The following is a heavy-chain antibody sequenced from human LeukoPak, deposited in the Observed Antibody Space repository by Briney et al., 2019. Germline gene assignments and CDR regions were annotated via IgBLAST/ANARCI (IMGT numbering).Heavy chain of an antibody. D-gene: IGHD5-12*01. J-gene: IGHJ4*02. V-gene: IGHV4-39*01. CDR1: GGSISSSSYY. CDR3: ARHVVATISSYYFDY. CDR2: IYYSGST. Sequence: PSETLSLTCTVSGGSISSSSYYWGWIRQPPGKGLEWIGSIYYSGSTYYNPSLKSRVTISVDTSKNQFSLKLSSVTAADTAVYYCARHVVATISSYYFDYWGQGTLVTVSS.